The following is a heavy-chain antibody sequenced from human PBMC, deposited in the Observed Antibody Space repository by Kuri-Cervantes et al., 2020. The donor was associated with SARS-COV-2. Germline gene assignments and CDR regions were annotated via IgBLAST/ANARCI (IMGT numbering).Heavy chain of an antibody. D-gene: IGHD1-26*01. J-gene: IGHJ4*02. CDR3: ARDLPLWELLEFGFDY. Sequence: ASVKVSCKASGYTFTSYGISWVRQAPGQGLEWMGWINPNSGGTNYAQKFQGRVTMTRDTSIRTAYMELSRLRSDDTAVYYCARDLPLWELLEFGFDYWGQGTLVTVSS. CDR1: GYTFTSYG. V-gene: IGHV1-2*02. CDR2: INPNSGGT.